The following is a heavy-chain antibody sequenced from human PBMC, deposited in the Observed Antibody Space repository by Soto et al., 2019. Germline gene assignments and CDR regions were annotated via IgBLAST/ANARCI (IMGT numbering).Heavy chain of an antibody. V-gene: IGHV3-23*01. J-gene: IGHJ4*02. Sequence: QSGGSLRLSCAASGFTFSSYAMSWVRQAPGKGLEWVSAISGSGGSTYYADSVKGRFTISRDNSKNTLYLQMNSLRAEDTAVYYCAKDFGYSYGSYFDYWGQGTLVTVSS. CDR1: GFTFSSYA. D-gene: IGHD5-18*01. CDR2: ISGSGGST. CDR3: AKDFGYSYGSYFDY.